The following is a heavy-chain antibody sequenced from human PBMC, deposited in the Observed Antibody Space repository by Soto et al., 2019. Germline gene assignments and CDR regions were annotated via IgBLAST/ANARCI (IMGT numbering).Heavy chain of an antibody. J-gene: IGHJ4*02. CDR3: AKDPNRGGNYYSLHFDY. D-gene: IGHD1-26*01. V-gene: IGHV3-23*01. CDR2: ISGSGRNT. Sequence: PGGSLRLSCSASGFTFTRYAMNWVRQAPGKGLEWVSAISGSGRNTYYADSVKGRFTISRDNSRNTLYLHMNSLRVEDTAIYYCAKDPNRGGNYYSLHFDYWGQGNLVTVSS. CDR1: GFTFTRYA.